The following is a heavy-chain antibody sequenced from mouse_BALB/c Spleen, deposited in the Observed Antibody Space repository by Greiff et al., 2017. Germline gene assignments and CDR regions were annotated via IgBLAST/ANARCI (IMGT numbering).Heavy chain of an antibody. CDR3: ARPNYYGSSYFDY. D-gene: IGHD1-1*01. Sequence: VKLMESGAELAKPGASVKMSCKASGYTFTSYWMHWVKQRPGQGLEWIGYTNPSTGYTEYNQKFKDKATLTADKSSSTAYMQLSSLTSEDSAVYYCARPNYYGSSYFDYWGQGTTLTVSS. CDR1: GYTFTSYW. V-gene: IGHV1-7*01. J-gene: IGHJ2*01. CDR2: TNPSTGYT.